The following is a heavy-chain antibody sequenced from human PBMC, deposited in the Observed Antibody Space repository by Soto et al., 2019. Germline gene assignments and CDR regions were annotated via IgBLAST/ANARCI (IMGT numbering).Heavy chain of an antibody. CDR3: AKDRQQSKYNGLDV. V-gene: IGHV3-23*01. Sequence: EVHLLESGGGLIQPGGSLTLSCAASGFTFSNYAMSWVRQAPGKGLAWVSAISDTGGITNYVDSVKGRFTISRDNSKNTLYLQMNSLRVEETAIYYCAKDRQQSKYNGLDVWGQGTTVTVSS. D-gene: IGHD1-1*01. CDR1: GFTFSNYA. CDR2: ISDTGGIT. J-gene: IGHJ6*02.